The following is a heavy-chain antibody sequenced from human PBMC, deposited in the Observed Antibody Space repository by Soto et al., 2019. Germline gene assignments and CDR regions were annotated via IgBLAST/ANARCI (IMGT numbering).Heavy chain of an antibody. CDR3: AMGGGNYDY. J-gene: IGHJ4*02. V-gene: IGHV4-59*01. Sequence: SETLSLTCTVSGGSISSYYWSWIRQPPGKGLEWIGYIYYSGSTNYNPSLKSRVTISVDTSKNQFSLKLSSVTAADTAVYYCAMGGGNYDYWGQGTLVTSPQ. D-gene: IGHD1-26*01. CDR1: GGSISSYY. CDR2: IYYSGST.